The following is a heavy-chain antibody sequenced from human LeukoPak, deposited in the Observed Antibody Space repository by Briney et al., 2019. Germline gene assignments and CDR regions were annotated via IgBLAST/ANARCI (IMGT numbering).Heavy chain of an antibody. D-gene: IGHD2-15*01. V-gene: IGHV4-59*08. CDR3: ARLDSVVVVAATDAFDI. Sequence: SETLSLTCTVSGGSISSYYWSWIRQPPGKGLEWIGYIYYSGSTNYNPSLKSRVTISVDMSKNQFSLKLSSVTAADTAVYYCARLDSVVVVAATDAFDIWGQGTMVTVSS. J-gene: IGHJ3*02. CDR1: GGSISSYY. CDR2: IYYSGST.